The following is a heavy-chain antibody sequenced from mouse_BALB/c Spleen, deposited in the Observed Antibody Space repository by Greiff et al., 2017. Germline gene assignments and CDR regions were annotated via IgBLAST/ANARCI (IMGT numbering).Heavy chain of an antibody. V-gene: IGHV2-4-1*01. CDR2: IWSGGST. D-gene: IGHD4-1*01. Sequence: QVQLQQSGPGLVQPSQSLSITCTVSGFSLTSYGVHWVRQSPGKGLVWLGVIWSGGSTDYNAAFISRLSISKDNSKSQVFFKMNSLQADDSAIYYCARKGLGRYYAMDYWGQGTSVTVSS. CDR1: GFSLTSYG. CDR3: ARKGLGRYYAMDY. J-gene: IGHJ4*01.